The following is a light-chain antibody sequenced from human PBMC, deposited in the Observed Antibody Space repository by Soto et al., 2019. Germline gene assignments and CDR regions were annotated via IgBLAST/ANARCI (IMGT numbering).Light chain of an antibody. CDR2: GAS. J-gene: IGKJ1*01. CDR1: QSVSSN. CDR3: QQYNNWPQT. V-gene: IGKV3-15*01. Sequence: ERVMTQSPATLSVSPGERATLSCRASQSVSSNLAWYQQKTGQAPRLLIYGASTRATGIPARFSGSGSGTEFTLTISSLQSEDFAVYYCQQYNNWPQTFGQGTKVDIK.